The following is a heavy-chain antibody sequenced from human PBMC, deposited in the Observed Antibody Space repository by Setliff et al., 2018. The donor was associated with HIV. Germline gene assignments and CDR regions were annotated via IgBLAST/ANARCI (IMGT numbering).Heavy chain of an antibody. Sequence: ASVKVSCKASGYTFTGYYMHWVRQAPGQGLEWMGWINPNSGGTNCAQKFQGRVTMTRDTSISTAYMELSRLRSDDTAVYYCARVLRRDGYNKNWFDPWGQGTLVTVSS. J-gene: IGHJ5*02. CDR2: INPNSGGT. CDR1: GYTFTGYY. CDR3: ARVLRRDGYNKNWFDP. V-gene: IGHV1-2*02. D-gene: IGHD5-12*01.